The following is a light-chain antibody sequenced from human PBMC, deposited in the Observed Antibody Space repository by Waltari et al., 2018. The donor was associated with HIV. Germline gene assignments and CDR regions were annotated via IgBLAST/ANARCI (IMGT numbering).Light chain of an antibody. CDR3: QSVDSSGSIWV. Sequence: SYELTQPPSVSVSPGQTATITCSGDALPKKYAYWYQPKPGQAPGLVIYKDSERPSEIPERFSGSSSGTTVTLTISGVQAEDEADYHCQSVDSSGSIWVFGGGTKLTVL. CDR1: ALPKKY. CDR2: KDS. V-gene: IGLV3-25*03. J-gene: IGLJ3*02.